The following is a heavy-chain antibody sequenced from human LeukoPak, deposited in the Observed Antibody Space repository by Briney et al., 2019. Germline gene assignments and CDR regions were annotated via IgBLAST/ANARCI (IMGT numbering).Heavy chain of an antibody. D-gene: IGHD2-21*01. CDR3: AKDFRIGYSAHFDY. Sequence: GPLRLSCVGSGFTFRSHAMSWVRQAPEKGLEFVSGIYENGGTTYYADSVKGRFSISRDNSKNTLYLQMDSLRGEDTAVYYCAKDFRIGYSAHFDYWGQGALVTVSS. J-gene: IGHJ4*02. CDR2: IYENGGTT. CDR1: GFTFRSHA. V-gene: IGHV3-23*01.